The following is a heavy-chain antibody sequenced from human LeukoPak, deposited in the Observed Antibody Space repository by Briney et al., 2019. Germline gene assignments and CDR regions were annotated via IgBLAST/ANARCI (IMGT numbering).Heavy chain of an antibody. CDR2: IISDGSST. J-gene: IGHJ4*02. D-gene: IGHD3-16*01. CDR1: GFTFSSYW. V-gene: IGHV3-74*01. Sequence: PGGSLRLSCAASGFTFSSYWMHWVRQAPGKGLVWVSRIISDGSSTSYADSVKGRFTISRDNAKNTLYLQMNSLRAEDTAVYYCAPLGITFGLDWGQGTLVTVSS. CDR3: APLGITFGLD.